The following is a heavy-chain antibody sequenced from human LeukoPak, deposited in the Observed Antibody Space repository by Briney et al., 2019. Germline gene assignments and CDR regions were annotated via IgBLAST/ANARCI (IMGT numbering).Heavy chain of an antibody. CDR2: ISAYNGNT. CDR1: GYTFASYG. J-gene: IGHJ6*02. CDR3: ASAAKDIVVVPAVEAHYYYYYGMDV. D-gene: IGHD2-2*01. V-gene: IGHV1-18*01. Sequence: GASVKVSCKASGYTFASYGISWVRQAPGQGLEWMGWISAYNGNTNYAQKLQGRVTMTTDTSTSTAYMELRGLRSDDTAVYYCASAAKDIVVVPAVEAHYYYYYGMDVWGQGTTVTVSS.